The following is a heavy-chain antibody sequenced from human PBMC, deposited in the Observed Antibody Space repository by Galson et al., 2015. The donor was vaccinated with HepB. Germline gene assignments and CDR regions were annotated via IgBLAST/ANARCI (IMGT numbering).Heavy chain of an antibody. Sequence: SLRLSCAASGFTFSSYAMSWVRQAPGKGLEWVSTVSGSGANTYYADSVKGRFTISRDNSKNTLYLQMTSLRAEDTAVYYCAKDAGGSPNWFDSWGQGTLVTVSS. CDR3: AKDAGGSPNWFDS. J-gene: IGHJ5*01. CDR2: VSGSGANT. D-gene: IGHD1-14*01. CDR1: GFTFSSYA. V-gene: IGHV3-23*01.